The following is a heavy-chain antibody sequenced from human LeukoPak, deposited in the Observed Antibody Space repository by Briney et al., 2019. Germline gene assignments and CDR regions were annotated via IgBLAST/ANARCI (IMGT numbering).Heavy chain of an antibody. Sequence: GGSLRLSCAASGFNFANHAMSWVRQTPGKGLEWVSALSGGGDITYYADSVTGRFTISRDNSKDTLFLQMNSLRAEDTAVYYCARDWTLLRFSEHNGMDVWGQGTTATVSS. J-gene: IGHJ6*02. CDR3: ARDWTLLRFSEHNGMDV. CDR1: GFNFANHA. V-gene: IGHV3-23*01. D-gene: IGHD3-3*01. CDR2: LSGGGDIT.